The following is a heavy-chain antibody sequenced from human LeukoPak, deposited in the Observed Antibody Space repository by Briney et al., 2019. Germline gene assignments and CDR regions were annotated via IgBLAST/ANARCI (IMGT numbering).Heavy chain of an antibody. CDR3: ARAPRDRGYCGATSCFEYMDV. Sequence: PSETLSLTCTVSGASFSSYYWSWLRQPPGKGLEWIAYIFYNGNTKYNPSPKSRVTISVDMSKTQFSLKVTSVTAADTAVYYCARAPRDRGYCGATSCFEYMDVWGRGTTVTISS. D-gene: IGHD2-2*01. CDR1: GASFSSYY. V-gene: IGHV4-59*01. J-gene: IGHJ6*03. CDR2: IFYNGNT.